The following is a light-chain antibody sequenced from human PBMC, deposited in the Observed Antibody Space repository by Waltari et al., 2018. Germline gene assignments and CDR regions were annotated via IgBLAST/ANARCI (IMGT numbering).Light chain of an antibody. CDR1: QSVGWS. V-gene: IGKV3-20*01. CDR2: GAS. CDR3: QHDVGLPVT. J-gene: IGKJ1*01. Sequence: EIVLTQSPGTLSLSPGERATLSCRASQSVGWSLAWYQQKPGRAPRPLIYGASSRATGIPDRFSASGSGTDFSLSISGLEPEYFAGYYCQHDVGLPVTFGRGTKVEI.